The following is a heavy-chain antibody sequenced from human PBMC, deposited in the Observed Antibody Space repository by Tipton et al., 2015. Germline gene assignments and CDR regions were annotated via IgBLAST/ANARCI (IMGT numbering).Heavy chain of an antibody. CDR1: GGSISSEY. V-gene: IGHV4-59*01. CDR2: VFYTGST. J-gene: IGHJ4*02. D-gene: IGHD6-19*01. Sequence: TLSLTCTVSGGSISSEYWSWIRQPPGKGLEWIGYVFYTGSTYYNPSLKSRITISIDRPKNQFSLKLKSVTAADSAVYYCARSPGRLSSGSSYYFDYWGRGSLVTVSP. CDR3: ARSPGRLSSGSSYYFDY.